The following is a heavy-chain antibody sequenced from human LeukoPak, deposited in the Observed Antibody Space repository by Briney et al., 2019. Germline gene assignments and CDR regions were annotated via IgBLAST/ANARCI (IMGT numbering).Heavy chain of an antibody. V-gene: IGHV3-7*01. J-gene: IGHJ4*02. CDR2: IKHDGSEK. Sequence: QAGGSLRLSCAASGLTFSSYWMSWVRQAPGKGLEWVANIKHDGSEKNYVDSVKGRFTISRDNAKNSLYLQMNSLRDEDTAVYYCATDARGSGTYCPYWGQGTLVTVSS. CDR1: GLTFSSYW. D-gene: IGHD3-10*01. CDR3: ATDARGSGTYCPY.